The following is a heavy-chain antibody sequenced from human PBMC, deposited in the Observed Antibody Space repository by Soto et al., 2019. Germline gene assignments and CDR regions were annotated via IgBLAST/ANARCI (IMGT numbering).Heavy chain of an antibody. Sequence: SETLSLTCTVSGDSVSNKNFWNWIRQPPGKGLEWSGYVYYTGTTRINPSLKSRVSMSVDTSKNHLSPNLTSVTAADTAVVYFAGVVRANFFDLWAKGTLVTSPQ. CDR1: GDSVSNKNF. CDR3: AGVVRANFFDL. V-gene: IGHV4-61*03. CDR2: VYYTGTT. D-gene: IGHD3-10*02. J-gene: IGHJ4*02.